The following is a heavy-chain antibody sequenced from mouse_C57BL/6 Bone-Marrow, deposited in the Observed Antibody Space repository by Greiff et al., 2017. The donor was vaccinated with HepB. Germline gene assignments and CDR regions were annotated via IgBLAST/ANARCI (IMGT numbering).Heavy chain of an antibody. Sequence: QVQLKQPGAELVKPGASVKLSCKASGYTFTSYWMHWVKQRPGQGLEWIGMIHPNSGSTNYNEKFKSKATLTVDKSSSTAYMQLSSLTSEDSAVYYCRITTVVATDFDVWGTGTTVTVSS. V-gene: IGHV1-64*01. CDR1: GYTFTSYW. J-gene: IGHJ1*03. CDR2: IHPNSGST. D-gene: IGHD1-1*01. CDR3: RITTVVATDFDV.